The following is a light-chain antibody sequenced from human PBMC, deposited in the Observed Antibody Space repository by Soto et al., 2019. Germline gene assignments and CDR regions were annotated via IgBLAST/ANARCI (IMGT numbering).Light chain of an antibody. V-gene: IGKV3-15*01. J-gene: IGKJ3*01. CDR2: GAS. CDR3: QQYNNWPSFT. Sequence: EIVMTQSPATLSVSPGERATLSCRASQSVSSNLAWYQQKPGQAPRLLIYGASTMDTGIPARFSGSGSGTEFTLTISSLQSEDFAVYYCQQYNNWPSFTFGPGTKVDIK. CDR1: QSVSSN.